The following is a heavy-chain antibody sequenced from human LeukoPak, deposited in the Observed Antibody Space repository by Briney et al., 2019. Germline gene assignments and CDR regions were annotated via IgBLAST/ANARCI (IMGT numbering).Heavy chain of an antibody. CDR3: VRDLTSGARFDF. D-gene: IGHD3-9*01. V-gene: IGHV3-30*03. Sequence: GGSLRLSCAASGFTFSSYGMHWVRQAPGKGLEWVAIISSDGNTQSYADPLKGRFTISRDNFRDTVFLELTTLRPEDTGLYYCVRDLTSGARFDFWGPGTLVTVSS. CDR1: GFTFSSYG. J-gene: IGHJ4*01. CDR2: ISSDGNTQ.